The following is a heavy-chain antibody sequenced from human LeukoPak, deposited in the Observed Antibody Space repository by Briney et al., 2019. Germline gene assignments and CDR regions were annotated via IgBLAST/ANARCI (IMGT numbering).Heavy chain of an antibody. Sequence: PSETLSLTCTVSGGSISSYYWSWIRQPAGKGLEWIGRIYTSGSTNYNPSLKSRVTMSVDTSKNQFSLKLSSVTAADTAVYYCAREGSDYYGSGSYYRSYYYYMDVWGKGTTVTISS. CDR2: IYTSGST. V-gene: IGHV4-4*07. CDR3: AREGSDYYGSGSYYRSYYYYMDV. J-gene: IGHJ6*03. CDR1: GGSISSYY. D-gene: IGHD3-10*01.